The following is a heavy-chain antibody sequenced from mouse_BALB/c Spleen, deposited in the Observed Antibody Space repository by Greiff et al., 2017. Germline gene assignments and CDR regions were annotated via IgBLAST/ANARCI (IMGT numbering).Heavy chain of an antibody. Sequence: EVMLVESGGGLVKPGGSLKLSCAASGFTFSSYAMSWVRQTPEKRLEWVASISSGGSTYYPDSVKGRFTISRDNARNILYLQMSSLRSEDTAMYYCARSRGSSYYFDYWGQGTTLTVSS. CDR3: ARSRGSSYYFDY. CDR2: ISSGGST. J-gene: IGHJ2*01. CDR1: GFTFSSYA. V-gene: IGHV5-6-5*01. D-gene: IGHD1-1*01.